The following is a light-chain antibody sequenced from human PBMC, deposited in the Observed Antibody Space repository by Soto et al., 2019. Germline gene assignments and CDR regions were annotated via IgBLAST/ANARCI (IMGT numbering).Light chain of an antibody. J-gene: IGLJ1*01. V-gene: IGLV1-47*01. CDR1: ISNIATNY. CDR2: RDN. CDR3: AAWDDTVRSYV. Sequence: QSVLTQPPSVSGTPGHRVTISCSGGISNIATNYVHWFQQLPGTAPKVLSNRDNQRPSGVPDRFSGSKSGTSASLAISGLRSEDEAEYYCAAWDDTVRSYVFGTGTKVTVL.